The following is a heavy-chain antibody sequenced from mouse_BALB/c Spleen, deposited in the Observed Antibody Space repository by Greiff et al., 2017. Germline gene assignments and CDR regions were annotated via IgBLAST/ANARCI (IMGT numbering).Heavy chain of an antibody. V-gene: IGHV5-6-3*01. J-gene: IGHJ4*01. CDR1: GFTFSSYG. CDR3: ATLWGAMDY. CDR2: INSNGGST. Sequence: EVHLVESGGGLVQPGGSLKLSCAASGFTFSSYGMSWVRQTPDKRLELVATINSNGGSTYYPDSVKGRFTISRDNAKNTLYLQMSSLKSEDTAMYYCATLWGAMDYWGQGTSVTVSS. D-gene: IGHD1-1*02.